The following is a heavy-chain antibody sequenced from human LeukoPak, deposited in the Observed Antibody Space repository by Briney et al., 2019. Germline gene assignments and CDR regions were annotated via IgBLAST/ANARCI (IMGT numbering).Heavy chain of an antibody. V-gene: IGHV4-59*01. CDR3: ARDWHIAARPDDAFDI. CDR2: IYYSGST. Sequence: PSETLSLTCTVSGGSISSYYWSWIRQPPGKGLEWIGYIYYSGSTNYNPSLKSRVAISVDTSKNQFSLKLSSVTAADTAVYYCARDWHIAARPDDAFDIWGQGTMVTVSS. CDR1: GGSISSYY. D-gene: IGHD6-6*01. J-gene: IGHJ3*02.